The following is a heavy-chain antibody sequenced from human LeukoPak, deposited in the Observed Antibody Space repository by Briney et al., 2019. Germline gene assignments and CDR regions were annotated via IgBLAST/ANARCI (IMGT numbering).Heavy chain of an antibody. CDR2: INWNGGST. J-gene: IGHJ3*02. CDR1: GFTFDDYG. V-gene: IGHV3-20*04. D-gene: IGHD3-3*01. CDR3: ARVSVERFLEISGAFDI. Sequence: PGGSLRLSCAASGFTFDDYGMSWVRQAPGKGLEWVSGINWNGGSTGYADSVKGRFTISRDNAKNSLYLQMNSLRAEDTALYYCARVSVERFLEISGAFDIWGQGTMVTVSS.